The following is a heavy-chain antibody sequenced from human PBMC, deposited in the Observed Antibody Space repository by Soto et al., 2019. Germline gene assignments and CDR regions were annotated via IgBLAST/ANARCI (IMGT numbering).Heavy chain of an antibody. Sequence: GGSLRLSCAASGFTFSSYAMSWVRQAPGKGLEWVPAISGSGGSTYYADSVKGRFTISRDNSKNTLYLQMNSLRAEDTAVYYCAKEPPSSTVTLPDYYYYGMDVWGQGTTVTVSS. CDR3: AKEPPSSTVTLPDYYYYGMDV. CDR1: GFTFSSYA. D-gene: IGHD4-17*01. V-gene: IGHV3-23*01. J-gene: IGHJ6*02. CDR2: ISGSGGST.